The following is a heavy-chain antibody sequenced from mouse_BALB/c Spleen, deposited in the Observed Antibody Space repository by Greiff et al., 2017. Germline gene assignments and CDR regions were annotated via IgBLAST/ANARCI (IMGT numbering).Heavy chain of an antibody. CDR1: GYTFTSYW. CDR3: ARSGYRDD. J-gene: IGHJ2*01. V-gene: IGHV1-7*01. D-gene: IGHD2-14*01. CDR2: INPSTGYT. Sequence: VQLQQSGAELAKPGASVKMSCTASGYTFTSYWMHWVKQRPGQGLEWIGYINPSTGYTEYNQKIKDKATLTADKSSSTAYMQLSSLTSEDSAVYYCARSGYRDDWGQGTTLTVSS.